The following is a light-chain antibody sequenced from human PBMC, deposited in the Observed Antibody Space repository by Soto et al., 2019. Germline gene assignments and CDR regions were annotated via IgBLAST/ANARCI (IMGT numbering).Light chain of an antibody. V-gene: IGKV1-5*01. CDR3: QQYNTYSPWT. CDR2: DAS. CDR1: QSISSW. Sequence: DIQMTQSPSTLAASVGDRVTITCRASQSISSWLAWYQQKPGKAPKLLIYDASSLERGVPSRFSGSGSGTEFTLTISSLQPDDFATYYCQQYNTYSPWTFGQGTK. J-gene: IGKJ1*01.